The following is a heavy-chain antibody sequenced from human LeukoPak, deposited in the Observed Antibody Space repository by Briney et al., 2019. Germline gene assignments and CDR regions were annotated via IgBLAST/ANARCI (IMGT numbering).Heavy chain of an antibody. V-gene: IGHV3-48*03. J-gene: IGHJ4*02. D-gene: IGHD3-10*01. CDR1: GFTFSSYE. CDR3: AREIEKYYYGSGSLGY. CDR2: ISSSGSTI. Sequence: GGSLRLSCAASGFTFSSYEMNWVRQAPGKGLEWVSYISSSGSTIYYADSVKGRFTISRDNAKNSLYLQMNSLRAEDTAVYYRAREIEKYYYGSGSLGYWGQGTLVTVSS.